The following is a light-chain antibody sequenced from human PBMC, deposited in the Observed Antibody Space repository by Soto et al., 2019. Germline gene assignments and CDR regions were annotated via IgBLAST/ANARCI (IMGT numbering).Light chain of an antibody. CDR2: EVS. Sequence: QSVLTQSASVSGSPGQSITISCTGTSSDVGGYNFVSWYQQHPGKAPKVMIYEVSNRPSGVSNRFSGSKSGNTASLTISGLQGEDEADYYCSSYSSNSTPVLFGGGTKLTVL. CDR3: SSYSSNSTPVL. V-gene: IGLV2-14*01. J-gene: IGLJ2*01. CDR1: SSDVGGYNF.